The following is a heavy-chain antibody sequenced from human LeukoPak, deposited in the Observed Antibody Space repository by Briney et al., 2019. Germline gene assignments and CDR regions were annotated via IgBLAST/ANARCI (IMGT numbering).Heavy chain of an antibody. CDR1: GYDFTKYW. CDR3: ARLGDFWSGYRYYFDY. V-gene: IGHV5-51*01. CDR2: IYPADSST. Sequence: GESLKISCKASGYDFTKYWIGWVRQAPGKGLEWMGIIYPADSSTEYSPSFQGQVTISVDKSVNTAYLQWSSLKASDTAIYYCARLGDFWSGYRYYFDYWGQGTLVTVSS. D-gene: IGHD3-3*01. J-gene: IGHJ4*02.